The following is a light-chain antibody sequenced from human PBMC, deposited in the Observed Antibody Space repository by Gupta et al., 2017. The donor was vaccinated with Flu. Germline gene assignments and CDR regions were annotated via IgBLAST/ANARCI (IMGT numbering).Light chain of an antibody. Sequence: QSVLPQPPSVSGAPGQRVTISCTGSSSNIGAGYDVHWYQQHPGTAPKHLIYGNSNRPSGVPDRFSGSKSGTSASLAITGLQAEDEADYYCQSYDSSLSGGVFGGGTKLTVL. CDR2: GNS. J-gene: IGLJ2*01. V-gene: IGLV1-40*01. CDR3: QSYDSSLSGGV. CDR1: SSNIGAGYD.